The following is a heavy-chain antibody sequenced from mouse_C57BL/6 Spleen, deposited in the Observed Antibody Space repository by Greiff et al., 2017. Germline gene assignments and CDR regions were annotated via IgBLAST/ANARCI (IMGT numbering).Heavy chain of an antibody. D-gene: IGHD1-1*01. CDR1: GYTFTSYW. V-gene: IGHV1-52*01. CDR2: IDPSDSET. J-gene: IGHJ3*01. CDR3: ARGSYYYGSSHQFAY. Sequence: QVQLQQPGAELVRPGSSVKLSCKASGYTFTSYWMPWVKQRPIQGLEWIGNIDPSDSETHYNQKFKDKATLTVDKSSSTAYMQLSSLTSEDSAVYYCARGSYYYGSSHQFAYWGQGTLVTVSA.